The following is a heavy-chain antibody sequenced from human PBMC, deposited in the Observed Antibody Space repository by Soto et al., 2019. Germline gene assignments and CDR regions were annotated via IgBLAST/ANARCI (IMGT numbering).Heavy chain of an antibody. Sequence: ESGGGVVQPGRSLRLSCAASGFTFSGYGMHWVRQAPGKGLEWVAVIWYDGSNENYADTVKGRFTISRDNSKNTLYLQMNSLRDEDTAVYYCARRFSSGWDADYWGQGTLVTVSS. V-gene: IGHV3-33*01. D-gene: IGHD6-19*01. J-gene: IGHJ4*02. CDR3: ARRFSSGWDADY. CDR1: GFTFSGYG. CDR2: IWYDGSNE.